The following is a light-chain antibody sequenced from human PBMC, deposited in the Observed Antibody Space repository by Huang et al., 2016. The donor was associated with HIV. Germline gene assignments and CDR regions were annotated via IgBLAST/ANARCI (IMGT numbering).Light chain of an antibody. Sequence: IQMTQSPSSLSASVGDRVTITFQASQDISNYLSWYQQKPGKAPKVLIHDASNLEKGVTSRFIGSGSGTDFTFTISSLQPEDIATYYCQQYDDFLLTFGPGTKVDIK. CDR2: DAS. V-gene: IGKV1-33*01. CDR3: QQYDDFLLT. J-gene: IGKJ3*01. CDR1: QDISNY.